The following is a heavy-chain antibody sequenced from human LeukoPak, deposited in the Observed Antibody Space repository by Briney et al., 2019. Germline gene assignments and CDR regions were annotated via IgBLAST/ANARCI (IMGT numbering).Heavy chain of an antibody. CDR2: IDSSTTRI. D-gene: IGHD2/OR15-2a*01. CDR1: GFTFSDYW. CDR3: VRGGTYCDSTCKGADY. Sequence: GGSLRLSCAASGFTFSDYWMSWVRQAPGKGLEWVSAIDSSTTRIYYANSVRGRFTISRDNAKNSLDLQMNSLRAEDTAVYYCVRGGTYCDSTCKGADYWGQGTLVAVSS. V-gene: IGHV3-21*01. J-gene: IGHJ4*02.